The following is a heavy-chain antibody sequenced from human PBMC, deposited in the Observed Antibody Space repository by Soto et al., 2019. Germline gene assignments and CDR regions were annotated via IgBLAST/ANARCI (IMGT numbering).Heavy chain of an antibody. CDR1: GGSISSYY. CDR2: IYYSGST. D-gene: IGHD3-10*01. V-gene: IGHV4-59*08. Sequence: QVQLQESGPGLVKPSETLSLTCTVSGGSISSYYWSWIRQPPGKGLEWIGYIYYSGSTNYNPSLKSRVTTSVDTSKNRFSLKLSSVTAADTAVYYCARGPGLWFGELFFDYWGQGTLVTVSS. J-gene: IGHJ4*02. CDR3: ARGPGLWFGELFFDY.